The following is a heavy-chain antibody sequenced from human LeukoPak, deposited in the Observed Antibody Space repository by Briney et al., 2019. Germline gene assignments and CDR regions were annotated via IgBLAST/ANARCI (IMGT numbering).Heavy chain of an antibody. CDR1: GGSFSGYY. CDR3: ARLYCGGDCYDYFDY. CDR2: INHSGST. D-gene: IGHD2-21*01. Sequence: PSETLSLTCAVYGGSFSGYYWSWIRQPPGKGLEWIGEINHSGSTNYNPSLKSRVTISVDTSKNQFSLKLSSVTAADTAVYYCARLYCGGDCYDYFDYWGQGTLVTASS. J-gene: IGHJ4*02. V-gene: IGHV4-34*01.